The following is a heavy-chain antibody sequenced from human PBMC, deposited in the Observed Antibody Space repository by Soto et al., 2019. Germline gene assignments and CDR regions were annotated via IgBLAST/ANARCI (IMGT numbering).Heavy chain of an antibody. V-gene: IGHV1-2*02. J-gene: IGHJ6*02. D-gene: IGHD5-18*01. CDR3: ARDRGYSYGTLFLGYYYGMDV. CDR2: INPNSGGT. Sequence: ASVKVSCKASGYTFTGYYMHWVRQAPGQGLEWMGWINPNSGGTDYAQKFHGRVTMTRDTSISTAYMELSRLRSDDTAVYYCARDRGYSYGTLFLGYYYGMDVWGQGTTVTVSS. CDR1: GYTFTGYY.